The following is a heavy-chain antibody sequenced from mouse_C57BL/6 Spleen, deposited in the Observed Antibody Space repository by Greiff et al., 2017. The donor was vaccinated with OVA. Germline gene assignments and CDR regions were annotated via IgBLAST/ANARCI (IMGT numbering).Heavy chain of an antibody. D-gene: IGHD6-1*01. CDR2: IYPGDGDT. J-gene: IGHJ4*01. Sequence: GASVKISCKASGYAFSSSWMNWVKQRPGKGLEWIGRIYPGDGDTNYNGKFKGKATLTADKSSSTAYMQLSSLTSEDSAVYFCARGPLYAMDYWGQGTSVTVSS. CDR1: GYAFSSSW. CDR3: ARGPLYAMDY. V-gene: IGHV1-82*01.